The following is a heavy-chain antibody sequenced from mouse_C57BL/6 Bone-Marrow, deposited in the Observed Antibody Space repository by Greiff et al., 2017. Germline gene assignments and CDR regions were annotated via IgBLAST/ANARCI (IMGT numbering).Heavy chain of an antibody. D-gene: IGHD1-1*01. CDR1: GYTFTSYW. CDR2: IYPGSGST. Sequence: QVQLQQPGAELVKPGASVKMSCKASGYTFTSYWITWVKQRPGQGLEWIGDIYPGSGSTNYNEKFKSKATLPVDTSSSTAYMQLSSLTSEDSAVXYCARSRITTVVVDYWGQGTTLTVSS. V-gene: IGHV1-55*01. CDR3: ARSRITTVVVDY. J-gene: IGHJ2*01.